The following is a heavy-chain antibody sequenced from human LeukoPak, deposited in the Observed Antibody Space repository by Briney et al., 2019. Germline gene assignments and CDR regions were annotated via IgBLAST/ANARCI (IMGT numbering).Heavy chain of an antibody. V-gene: IGHV4-38-2*01. CDR2: IYHSGST. CDR3: AGSSTSYDY. D-gene: IGHD2-2*01. Sequence: SETLSLTCAVSGYSISSGYYWGWILQPPGKGLEWIGSIYHSGSTYYDPSLKSRVTISVDTSKNQFSLKLSSVTAADTAVYYCAGSSTSYDYWGQGTLVTVSS. CDR1: GYSISSGYY. J-gene: IGHJ4*02.